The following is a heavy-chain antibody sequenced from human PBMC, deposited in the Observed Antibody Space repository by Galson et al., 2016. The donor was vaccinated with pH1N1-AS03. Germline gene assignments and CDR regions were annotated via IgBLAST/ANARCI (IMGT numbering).Heavy chain of an antibody. CDR1: GFTFRSYW. V-gene: IGHV3-7*01. D-gene: IGHD4-23*01. CDR2: IKQDGSEN. J-gene: IGHJ3*02. CDR3: ARIKGGGNSDGFDI. Sequence: SLRLSCAASGFTFRSYWMTWVRQAPGKGLEWVANIKQDGSENYSLDSVKGRFTISRDNVENSVYLQLNSLKVKDTAMYYCARIKGGGNSDGFDIWGLGTKVIVSS.